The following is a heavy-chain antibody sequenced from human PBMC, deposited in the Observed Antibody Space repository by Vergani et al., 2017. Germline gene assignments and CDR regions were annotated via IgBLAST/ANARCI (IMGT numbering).Heavy chain of an antibody. Sequence: QVQLQESGPGLVKPSQTLSLTCSVSGGSISSADYYWTWIRQPAGEGLEWIGRIYTTGSTNHNPSLKSRVTISVDTSKNQFSLRLSSVTAADTAVYFCAMQRVGRSFFDSWGQGTLVTVSS. CDR3: AMQRVGRSFFDS. V-gene: IGHV4-61*02. CDR1: GGSISSADYY. J-gene: IGHJ4*02. D-gene: IGHD1-26*01. CDR2: IYTTGST.